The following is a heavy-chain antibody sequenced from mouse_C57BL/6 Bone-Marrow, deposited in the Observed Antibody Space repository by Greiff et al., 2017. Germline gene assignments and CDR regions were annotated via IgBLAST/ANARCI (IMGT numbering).Heavy chain of an antibody. J-gene: IGHJ4*01. Sequence: QVQLKESGPGLVQPSQSLSITCTVSGFSLTSYGVHWVRQSPGKGLEWLGVIWSGGSTDYNAAFISRLSISKDNSKSQVFFKMNSLQADDTAIYYCARKRDYSNYDYAMDYWGQGTSVTVSS. D-gene: IGHD2-5*01. V-gene: IGHV2-2*01. CDR2: IWSGGST. CDR3: ARKRDYSNYDYAMDY. CDR1: GFSLTSYG.